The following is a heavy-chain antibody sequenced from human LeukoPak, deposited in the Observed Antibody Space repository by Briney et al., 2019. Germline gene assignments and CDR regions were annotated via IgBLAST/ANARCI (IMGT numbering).Heavy chain of an antibody. V-gene: IGHV4-30-4*01. CDR3: ARGTPFTMNYYFDY. CDR1: GGSISSGDYY. CDR2: IYYSGST. J-gene: IGHJ4*02. D-gene: IGHD3-22*01. Sequence: PSQTLSLTCTVSGGSISSGDYYWSWIRQPPGKGLEWIGYIYYSGSTYYNPSLKSRVTISVDTSKNQFSLKLSSVTAADTAVYYCARGTPFTMNYYFDYWGQGTLVTVPS.